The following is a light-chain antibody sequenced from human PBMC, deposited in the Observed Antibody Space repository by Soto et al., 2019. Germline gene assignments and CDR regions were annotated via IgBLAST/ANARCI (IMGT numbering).Light chain of an antibody. J-gene: IGKJ1*01. CDR2: DAS. Sequence: DIQMTQSPSTLSASVGDRVTITCRPSQSISSWLAWYQQKPVKAAKLLIYDASSLESGVPSRFSGSGSGTEFTLTISSLQPDDCATYYCQQYNSYPWTFGQGTMVDI. CDR3: QQYNSYPWT. V-gene: IGKV1-5*01. CDR1: QSISSW.